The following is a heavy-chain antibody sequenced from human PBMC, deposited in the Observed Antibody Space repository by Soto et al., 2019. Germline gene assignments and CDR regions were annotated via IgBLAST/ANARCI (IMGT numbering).Heavy chain of an antibody. J-gene: IGHJ5*02. Sequence: EVQLVESGGTLVQPGRSLRLSCAASGFTFNDCAMHWVRQTPGKGLEWVSGINWNGDKVSYASSVRGRITISRDNANNSLHQQISTLGAEDTALYYSVRHLRRYISTSWSDPWGQGTLVTVSA. CDR3: VRHLRRYISTSWSDP. CDR2: INWNGDKV. V-gene: IGHV3-9*01. CDR1: GFTFNDCA. D-gene: IGHD3-9*01.